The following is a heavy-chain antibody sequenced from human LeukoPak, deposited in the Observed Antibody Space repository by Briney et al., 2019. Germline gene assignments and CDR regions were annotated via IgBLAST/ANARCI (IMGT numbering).Heavy chain of an antibody. Sequence: GGSLRLSCAASGFTFRSYWMHGVRQAPGKGLVWVSRLNGDGSSTSYVDSVKGRFTISRDNAKNTLYLQMNSLRAEDTAVYYCAREHNIVEGGCDPWGQGTLVTVSS. J-gene: IGHJ5*02. CDR1: GFTFRSYW. CDR3: AREHNIVEGGCDP. V-gene: IGHV3-74*01. CDR2: LNGDGSST. D-gene: IGHD2-15*01.